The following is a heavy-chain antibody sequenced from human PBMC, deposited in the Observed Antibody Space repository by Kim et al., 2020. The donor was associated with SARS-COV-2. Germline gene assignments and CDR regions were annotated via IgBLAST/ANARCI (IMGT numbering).Heavy chain of an antibody. J-gene: IGHJ5*02. CDR2: IYYSGST. CDR1: GGSINNYF. Sequence: SETLSLTCTVSGGSINNYFWSWIRQPPGKGLEWIGYIYYSGSTNYNPSLKSRVTMSVDTSKNQFSLKLTSMTAADTAVYFCARHYTNFFDPWGQGTLVTVSS. D-gene: IGHD3-16*01. CDR3: ARHYTNFFDP. V-gene: IGHV4-59*08.